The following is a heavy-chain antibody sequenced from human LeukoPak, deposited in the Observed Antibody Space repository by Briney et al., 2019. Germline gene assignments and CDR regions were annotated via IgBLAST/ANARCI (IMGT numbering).Heavy chain of an antibody. CDR3: ARDLVTDY. Sequence: ASVKVSCKASGYTFTSYDINWVRQATGQGLEWMGRINPNSGGTNYAQKFQGRVTMTRDTSISTAYMELSRLRSDDTAVYYCARDLVTDYWGQGTLVTVSS. J-gene: IGHJ4*02. CDR1: GYTFTSYD. CDR2: INPNSGGT. D-gene: IGHD4-23*01. V-gene: IGHV1-2*06.